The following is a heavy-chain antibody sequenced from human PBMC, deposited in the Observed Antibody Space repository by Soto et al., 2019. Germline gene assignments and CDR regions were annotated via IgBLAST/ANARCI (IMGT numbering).Heavy chain of an antibody. CDR2: INDGGATT. D-gene: IGHD6-13*01. V-gene: IGHV3-23*01. J-gene: IGHJ4*02. Sequence: EVQLLESGGGLVQPGDSLRLSCAASGFTFNNFAMSWVRQAPGKGLEWVSGINDGGATTYYADSVKGRFTISRDNSKHTLFLQMNSLRAEDTAIYYCAKDYRQQLAQFDYWGQGTLVTVSS. CDR1: GFTFNNFA. CDR3: AKDYRQQLAQFDY.